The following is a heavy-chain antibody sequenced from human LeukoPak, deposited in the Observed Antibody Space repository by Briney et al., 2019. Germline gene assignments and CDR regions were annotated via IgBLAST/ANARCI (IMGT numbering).Heavy chain of an antibody. J-gene: IGHJ6*02. V-gene: IGHV1-2*02. D-gene: IGHD2-2*01. CDR2: INPNSGGT. CDR1: GYTFTDYH. CDR3: ARTRASRYGMDV. Sequence: ASVKVSCKASGYTFTDYHMHWVRQAPGQGLEWMGWINPNSGGTNYAQKFQGRVTMTRDTSISTAYMELSRLRSDDTAVYYCARTRASRYGMDVWGQGTTVTVSS.